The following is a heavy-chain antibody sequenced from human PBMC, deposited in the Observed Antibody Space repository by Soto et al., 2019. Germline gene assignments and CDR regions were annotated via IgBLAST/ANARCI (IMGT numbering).Heavy chain of an antibody. CDR1: GFPFSNYY. CDR3: ARGFRRGYFDY. V-gene: IGHV3-11*01. CDR2: ISNTGDTI. Sequence: PGGSLRLSCAASGFPFSNYYMSWIRQTPGKGLEWVSYISNTGDTIYYAASVKGRFTISRDNAKNSLYLQMNSLRAEGTAVYYCARGFRRGYFDYWGQGTLVTVSS. J-gene: IGHJ4*02. D-gene: IGHD2-21*01.